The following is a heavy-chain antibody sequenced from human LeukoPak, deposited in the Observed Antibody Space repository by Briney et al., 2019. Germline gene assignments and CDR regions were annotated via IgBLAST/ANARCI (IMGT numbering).Heavy chain of an antibody. CDR3: AREPVLYCSSTSCFNWFDP. D-gene: IGHD2-2*01. CDR1: GFTFSSYW. V-gene: IGHV3-74*01. CDR2: INTDGSST. J-gene: IGHJ5*02. Sequence: GGSLRLSCAASGFTFSSYWMHWVRHAPGKGLVWVSRINTDGSSTSYADSVEGRFTISRDNAKNTVYLQMNCLRAEDTAVYYCAREPVLYCSSTSCFNWFDPWGQGTLVTVSS.